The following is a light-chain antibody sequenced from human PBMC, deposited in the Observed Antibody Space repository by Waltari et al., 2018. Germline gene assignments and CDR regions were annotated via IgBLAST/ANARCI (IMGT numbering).Light chain of an antibody. CDR1: QSVSTW. CDR2: KAS. J-gene: IGKJ1*01. V-gene: IGKV1-5*03. Sequence: DIQMTQSPSTLSAFVGDRVTITCRASQSVSTWLAWFQQKPGKAPKLVVYKASTLESGVASRFSGRGSGTEFTLTISSLQPDDFATYYCQQYNSRSPWTFGQGTKVEIK. CDR3: QQYNSRSPWT.